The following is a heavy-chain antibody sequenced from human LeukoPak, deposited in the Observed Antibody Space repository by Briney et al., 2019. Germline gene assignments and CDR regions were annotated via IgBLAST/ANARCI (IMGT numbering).Heavy chain of an antibody. D-gene: IGHD3-16*02. J-gene: IGHJ1*01. Sequence: GGSLRLSCAASGFTFSDYYMSWIRQAPGKGLEWVSYISSSGSTIYYADSVKGRFTISRDNAKNSLYLQMNSLRAEDTAVYYCARVERESYRYSEYFQHWGQGTLVTVSS. CDR2: ISSSGSTI. CDR1: GFTFSDYY. CDR3: ARVERESYRYSEYFQH. V-gene: IGHV3-11*01.